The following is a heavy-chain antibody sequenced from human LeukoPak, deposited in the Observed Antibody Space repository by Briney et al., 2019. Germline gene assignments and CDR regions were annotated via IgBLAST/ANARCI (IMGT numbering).Heavy chain of an antibody. CDR1: GGSISSGGYY. J-gene: IGHJ6*02. CDR2: IYYSGST. D-gene: IGHD5-12*01. Sequence: NSSETLSLTCTVSGGSISSGGYYWSWIRQHPGKGLEWIGYIYYSGSTYYNPSLKSRVTISVDTSKNQFSLKLSSVTAADTAVYYCARERNIVPLPGGMDVWGQGTTVTVSS. V-gene: IGHV4-31*03. CDR3: ARERNIVPLPGGMDV.